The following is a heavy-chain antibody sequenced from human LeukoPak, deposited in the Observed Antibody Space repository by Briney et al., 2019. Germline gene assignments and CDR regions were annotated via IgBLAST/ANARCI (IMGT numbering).Heavy chain of an antibody. J-gene: IGHJ6*04. V-gene: IGHV3-48*03. CDR3: AELGSTMIGGV. CDR2: ISSSGSSI. D-gene: IGHD3-10*02. CDR1: VFTFSIYE. Sequence: GGSLRLSCAASVFTFSIYEINCVRQAPGEGRGWVSYISSSGSSIYYAGSVKDRSTIYRDNAKNSLYLQMNSLRAEETAVYYCAELGSTMIGGVWGKGTADTISS.